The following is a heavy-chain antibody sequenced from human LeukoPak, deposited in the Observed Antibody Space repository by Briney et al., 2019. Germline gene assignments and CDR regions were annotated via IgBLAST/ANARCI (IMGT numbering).Heavy chain of an antibody. Sequence: PSETLSLTCTVSGGSISSSSYYWGWIRQPPGKGLEWIGSMYSSGSTYYNPSLKSRVTISVDTSKNQFSLKLSSVTAADTAVYYCARVPQGLWFGDPPDWFDPWGQGTLVTVSS. CDR3: ARVPQGLWFGDPPDWFDP. D-gene: IGHD3-10*01. CDR1: GGSISSSSYY. V-gene: IGHV4-39*07. CDR2: MYSSGST. J-gene: IGHJ5*02.